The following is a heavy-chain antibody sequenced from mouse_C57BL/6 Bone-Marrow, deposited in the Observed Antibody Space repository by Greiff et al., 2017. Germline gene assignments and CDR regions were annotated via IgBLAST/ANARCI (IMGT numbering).Heavy chain of an antibody. V-gene: IGHV1-76*01. Sequence: QVQLKESGAELVRPGASVKLSCKASGYTFTDYYINWVKQRPGQGLEWIARIYPGSGNTYYNEKFKGKATLTAEKSSSTAYMQLSSLTSEDSAVYFCARSYYYGSRMVYFDYWGQGTTLTVSS. CDR3: ARSYYYGSRMVYFDY. D-gene: IGHD1-1*01. CDR2: IYPGSGNT. CDR1: GYTFTDYY. J-gene: IGHJ2*01.